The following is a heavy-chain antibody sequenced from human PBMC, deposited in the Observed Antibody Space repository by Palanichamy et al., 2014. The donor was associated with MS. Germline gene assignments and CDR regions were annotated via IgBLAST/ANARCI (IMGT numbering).Heavy chain of an antibody. D-gene: IGHD1-26*01. Sequence: EVQLVESWGEALGQPGGSLRLSCATSGFTFRTSSMNWVRQAPGKGLEWISFISSSSDSIYYADSVKGRFTISRDNAKNSLYLQMNSLRDDDTAVYYCARDVGFDYWGQGTLVTVSS. CDR2: ISSSSDSI. J-gene: IGHJ4*02. V-gene: IGHV3-48*02. CDR1: GFTFRTSS. CDR3: ARDVGFDY.